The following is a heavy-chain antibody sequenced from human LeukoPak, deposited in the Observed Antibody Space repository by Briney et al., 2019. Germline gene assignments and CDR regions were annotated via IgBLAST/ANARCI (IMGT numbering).Heavy chain of an antibody. J-gene: IGHJ4*02. CDR1: GFTFSTYE. V-gene: IGHV3-48*03. Sequence: PGGSLRLSCAASGFTFSTYEMNWVRQAPGKGLKWVSYINSGANTIFYADSVKGRFTISRDNAKNSLYLQMNSLRAEDTAVYYCARFVRGGSNSMPSFDYWGQGTLVTVSS. CDR2: INSGANTI. CDR3: ARFVRGGSNSMPSFDY. D-gene: IGHD1-26*01.